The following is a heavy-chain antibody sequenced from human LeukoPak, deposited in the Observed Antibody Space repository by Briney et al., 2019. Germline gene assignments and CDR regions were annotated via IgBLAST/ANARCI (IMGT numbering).Heavy chain of an antibody. CDR1: GFTFSSYA. Sequence: GGSLRLSCVASGFTFSSYAMSWVRQAPGKGLDWVSGISVSGENTYYADSVKGRFTISRDNFKNTLYLQMNSLRAEDTAAYYCAKTYTSRYYFDYWGRGTLVTVSS. D-gene: IGHD6-13*01. CDR2: ISVSGENT. CDR3: AKTYTSRYYFDY. V-gene: IGHV3-23*01. J-gene: IGHJ4*02.